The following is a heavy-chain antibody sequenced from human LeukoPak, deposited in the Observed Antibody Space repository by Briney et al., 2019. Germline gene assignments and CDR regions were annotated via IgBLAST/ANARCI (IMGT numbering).Heavy chain of an antibody. CDR2: INPSGGST. CDR1: GYTFTSYY. CDR3: ARGAIDDSSGYMYYFDY. D-gene: IGHD3-22*01. J-gene: IGHJ4*02. V-gene: IGHV1-46*01. Sequence: GASVKVSCKASGYTFTSYYMHWVRQAPGQGLEWMGIINPSGGSTSYAHKFQGRVTMTRDTSTSTVYMELSSLRSEDTAVYYCARGAIDDSSGYMYYFDYWGQGTLVTVSS.